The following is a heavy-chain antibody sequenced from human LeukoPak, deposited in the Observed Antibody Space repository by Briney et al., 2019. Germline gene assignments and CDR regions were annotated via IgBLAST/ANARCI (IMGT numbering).Heavy chain of an antibody. V-gene: IGHV1-2*02. Sequence: GASVKVSCKASGYTFTGYYIHWVRQAPGQGLEWMGWINPNSGGTNYAQKLQGRVTMTRDTSISTAYMELSRLRSDDTAVYYCARGGTNWGYYFDYWGQGTLVTVSS. CDR2: INPNSGGT. CDR3: ARGGTNWGYYFDY. D-gene: IGHD7-27*01. J-gene: IGHJ4*02. CDR1: GYTFTGYY.